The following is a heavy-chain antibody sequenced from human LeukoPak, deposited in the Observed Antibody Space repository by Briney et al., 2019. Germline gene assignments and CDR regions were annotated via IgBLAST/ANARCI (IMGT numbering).Heavy chain of an antibody. CDR1: GYTFTSYG. J-gene: IGHJ4*02. D-gene: IGHD3-22*01. CDR3: AAAYYYDGGGYQDY. Sequence: GASVKVSCKASGYTFTSYGITWVRQAPGQGLEWMGWISVYNGNTNYAQKLQGRVTMTTDTSTTTAYMELRSLRSDDTAVYYCAAAYYYDGGGYQDYWGQGTLVIVSS. CDR2: ISVYNGNT. V-gene: IGHV1-18*01.